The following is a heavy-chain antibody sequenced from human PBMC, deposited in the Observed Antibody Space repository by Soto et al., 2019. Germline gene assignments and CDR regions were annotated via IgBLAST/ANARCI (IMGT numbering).Heavy chain of an antibody. J-gene: IGHJ4*02. CDR3: AIGMGPFFDS. Sequence: EVQVVESGGALIQPGGSLRLSCTASGLTLSHYYMTWVRQAPGKGLEWVSIIYTSGTIYYADFAKGRFTISRDTSGPTLSLQMTSLRAEDTAVYCCAIGMGPFFDSWGQGTLVTVSS. V-gene: IGHV3-53*01. CDR1: GLTLSHYY. D-gene: IGHD1-26*01. CDR2: IYTSGTI.